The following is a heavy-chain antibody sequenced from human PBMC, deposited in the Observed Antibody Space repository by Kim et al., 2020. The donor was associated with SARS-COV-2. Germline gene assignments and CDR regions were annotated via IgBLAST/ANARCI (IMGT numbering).Heavy chain of an antibody. J-gene: IGHJ4*01. Sequence: GGSLRLSCAASGFTFSSYGMHWVRQAPGKGLEWVAVISYDGSNKYYADSVKGRFTISRDNSKNTLYLQMNSLRAEDTAVYYCAKDPLYDYIWGSYRYID. CDR2: ISYDGSNK. CDR3: AKDPLYDYIWGSYRYID. CDR1: GFTFSSYG. V-gene: IGHV3-30*18. D-gene: IGHD3-16*02.